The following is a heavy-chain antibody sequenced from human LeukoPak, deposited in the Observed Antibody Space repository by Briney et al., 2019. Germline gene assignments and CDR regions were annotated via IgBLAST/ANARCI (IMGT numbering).Heavy chain of an antibody. D-gene: IGHD3-22*01. V-gene: IGHV3-74*01. CDR1: GFTLSSYW. CDR2: IKSDGST. J-gene: IGHJ1*01. Sequence: GGSLRLSCAASGFTLSSYWMHWVRQAPGKGLVWVSRIKSDGSTNYADSVKGRFTISRDDAKNTVSLQMNSLRAEDTGVYYCARAPSEIGGYYPEYFRHWGQGTLVTVSS. CDR3: ARAPSEIGGYYPEYFRH.